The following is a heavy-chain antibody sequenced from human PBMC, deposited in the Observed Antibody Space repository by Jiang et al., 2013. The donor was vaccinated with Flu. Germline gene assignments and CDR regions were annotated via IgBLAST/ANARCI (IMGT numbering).Heavy chain of an antibody. J-gene: IGHJ6*02. CDR2: IIPILGIA. CDR1: GGTFSSYT. D-gene: IGHD4-23*01. CDR3: AREQSGNSGSVYGMDV. V-gene: IGHV1-69*04. Sequence: SGAEVKKPGSSVKVSCKASGGTFSSYTISWVRQAPGQGLEWMRRIIPILGIANYAQKFQGRVTITADKSTSTAYMELSSLRSEDTAVYYCAREQSGNSGSVYGMDVWGQGTTVTVSS.